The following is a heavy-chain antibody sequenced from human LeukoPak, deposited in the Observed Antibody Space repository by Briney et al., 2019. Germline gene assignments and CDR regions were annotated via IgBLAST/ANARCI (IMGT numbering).Heavy chain of an antibody. CDR3: ARGRSVYGSGSYSDY. J-gene: IGHJ4*02. V-gene: IGHV3-30*04. Sequence: GGSLRLSCAASGFTFKRYAMHWVRQAPGMGLEWVTIMSYDGNFTYYLDSVKGLFTISRDNSNDTLYLQMNSLRADDTAIYYCARGRSVYGSGSYSDYWGQGTLVTVSS. CDR2: MSYDGNFT. CDR1: GFTFKRYA. D-gene: IGHD3-10*01.